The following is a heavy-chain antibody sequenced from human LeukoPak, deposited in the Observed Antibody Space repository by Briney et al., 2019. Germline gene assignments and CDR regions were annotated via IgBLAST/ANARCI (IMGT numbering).Heavy chain of an antibody. CDR1: GYSFTTYW. CDR2: IYPSDSDT. CDR3: TRGYYFDY. Sequence: GESLKISCKGSGYSFTTYWIGWVRQMPGKGLEWIGIIYPSDSDTKYSPSFQGQVTISTDKSTSTAYLQWSSLKASDTAIYYCTRGYYFDYWGQGTLVTVS. V-gene: IGHV5-51*01. D-gene: IGHD3-22*01. J-gene: IGHJ4*02.